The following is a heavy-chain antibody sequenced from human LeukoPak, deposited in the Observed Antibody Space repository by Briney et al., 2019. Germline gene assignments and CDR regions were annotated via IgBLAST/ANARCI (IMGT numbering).Heavy chain of an antibody. CDR3: ARDLVAGVYYGMDV. CDR1: GFTFSSYA. D-gene: IGHD6-19*01. CDR2: ISSSSSYI. Sequence: GSLRLSCAASGFTFSSYAMSWVRQAPGKGLEWVSSISSSSSYIYYADSVKGRFTISRDNAKNSLYLQMNSLRAEDTAVYYCARDLVAGVYYGMDVWGQGTTVTVSS. J-gene: IGHJ6*02. V-gene: IGHV3-21*01.